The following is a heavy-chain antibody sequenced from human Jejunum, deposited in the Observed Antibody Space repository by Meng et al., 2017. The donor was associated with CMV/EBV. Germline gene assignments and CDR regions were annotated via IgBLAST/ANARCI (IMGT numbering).Heavy chain of an antibody. J-gene: IGHJ4*02. V-gene: IGHV1-46*02. D-gene: IGHD4-23*01. CDR2: INPSGGLT. CDR1: GYTFKTYY. CDR3: ARGQSTLWWYNIDY. Sequence: SGYTFKTYYMHWVRQAPGQGLEWMGVINPSGGLTDYTQKFQGRVTVTRDTSTSTVYMDLSSLRSEDTAVYYCARGQSTLWWYNIDYWGQGTLVTVSS.